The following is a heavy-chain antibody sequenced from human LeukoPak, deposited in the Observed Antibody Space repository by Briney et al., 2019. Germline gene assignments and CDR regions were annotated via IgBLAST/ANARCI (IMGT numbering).Heavy chain of an antibody. V-gene: IGHV1-2*02. D-gene: IGHD5/OR15-5a*01. J-gene: IGHJ6*02. CDR1: GGTFSSYA. Sequence: ASVKVSCKASGGTFSSYAISWVRQAPGQGLEWMGWINPNSGGTNYAQKFQGRVTMTRDTSISTAYMELSRLRSDDTAVYYCARSGLRSYGMDVWGQGTTVTVSS. CDR2: INPNSGGT. CDR3: ARSGLRSYGMDV.